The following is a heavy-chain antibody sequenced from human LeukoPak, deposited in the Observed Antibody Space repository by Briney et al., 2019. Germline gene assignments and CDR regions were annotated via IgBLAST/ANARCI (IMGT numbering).Heavy chain of an antibody. CDR2: IIPILGTA. Sequence: SVKVSCKASGGTFSSYGISWVRQAPGQGLEWMGMIIPILGTANYAQQFQGRVTITPDESTSTAYMELSSLRSDHTAVYYCARVAVAGNYYYYYMDVWGKGTTVTVSS. CDR3: ARVAVAGNYYYYYMDV. CDR1: GGTFSSYG. J-gene: IGHJ6*03. V-gene: IGHV1-69*11. D-gene: IGHD6-19*01.